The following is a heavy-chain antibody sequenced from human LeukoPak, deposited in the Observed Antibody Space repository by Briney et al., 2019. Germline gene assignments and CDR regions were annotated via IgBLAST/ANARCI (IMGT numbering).Heavy chain of an antibody. D-gene: IGHD4-23*01. CDR1: GFTFSSYA. Sequence: SGGSLRLSCAASGFTFSSYAMSWVRQAPGKGLEWVANIKQDGSEKYYVDSVKGRFTISRDNAKNSLYLQMNSLRAEDTAVYYCAREGAPGRDDYGGNFWPRAFDYWGQGTLVTVSS. J-gene: IGHJ4*02. CDR3: AREGAPGRDDYGGNFWPRAFDY. CDR2: IKQDGSEK. V-gene: IGHV3-7*01.